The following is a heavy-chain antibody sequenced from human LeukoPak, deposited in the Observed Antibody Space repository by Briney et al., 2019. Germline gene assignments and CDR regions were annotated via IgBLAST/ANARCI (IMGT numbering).Heavy chain of an antibody. CDR2: ISSSGSTI. CDR3: ARDPGYYDSIY. V-gene: IGHV3-11*04. J-gene: IGHJ4*02. D-gene: IGHD3-22*01. Sequence: GGSLRLSCAASGFTFSDYYMSWIPQAPGKGLECVSYISSSGSTIYYADSVKGRFTISRDNAKSSLYLLMNTLRAEDTAVYDCARDPGYYDSIYWGQGTLVTVSS. CDR1: GFTFSDYY.